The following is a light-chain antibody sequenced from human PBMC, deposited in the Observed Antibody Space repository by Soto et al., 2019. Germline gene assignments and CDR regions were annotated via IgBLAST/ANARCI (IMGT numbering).Light chain of an antibody. J-gene: IGKJ4*01. Sequence: IQLTQSPSSLSASVGDSVTITCRASQGISSYLAWYQQKPGKAPNLLIYAASNLQSGVPSRFSGSGSGTDFTLTISSLQAEDFATFYCQQTRSYPSTFGGGTKVEIK. V-gene: IGKV1-9*01. CDR1: QGISSY. CDR2: AAS. CDR3: QQTRSYPST.